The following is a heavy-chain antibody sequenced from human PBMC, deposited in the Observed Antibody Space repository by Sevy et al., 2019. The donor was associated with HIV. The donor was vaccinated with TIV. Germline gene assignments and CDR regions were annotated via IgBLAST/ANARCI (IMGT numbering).Heavy chain of an antibody. CDR2: ISNSGTTI. J-gene: IGHJ4*02. CDR1: GFSFSSYE. V-gene: IGHV3-48*03. Sequence: GGSLRLSCAASGFSFSSYEMNWVRQAPGKGLEWVSYISNSGTTISYSDSVRGRFTISRDNARNLLYLQMNSLRAEDTAVFFCARELPPSATTVPQLDSWGQGTPVTVSS. D-gene: IGHD4-17*01. CDR3: ARELPPSATTVPQLDS.